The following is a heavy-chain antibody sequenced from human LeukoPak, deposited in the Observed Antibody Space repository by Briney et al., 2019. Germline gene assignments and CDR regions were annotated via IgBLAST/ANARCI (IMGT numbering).Heavy chain of an antibody. V-gene: IGHV3-23*01. CDR1: GFTFSSYA. Sequence: GGSLRLSCAASGFTFSSYAMSWVRQAPGKGLEWVSAMSGTSGITYYADCEKGRFTISRDNSKNTLYLQMNSLRAEDTAVYYCARFGGLRSFEHWGQGTLVTVSS. CDR2: MSGTSGIT. CDR3: ARFGGLRSFEH. D-gene: IGHD3-10*01. J-gene: IGHJ4*02.